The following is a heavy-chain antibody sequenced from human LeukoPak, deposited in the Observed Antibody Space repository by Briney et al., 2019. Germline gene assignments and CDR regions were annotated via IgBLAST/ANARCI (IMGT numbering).Heavy chain of an antibody. CDR1: GFSFSSYG. CDR2: ISYDGSNK. Sequence: GRSLRLSCAASGFSFSSYGMHWVRQAPGKGLGWGAVISYDGSNKYYADSVKGRFTISRDNSKNTLYLQMNSLRAEDTAVYYCARSGYYYDSSGYSRVMDYWGQGTLVTVSS. D-gene: IGHD3-22*01. V-gene: IGHV3-30*04. CDR3: ARSGYYYDSSGYSRVMDY. J-gene: IGHJ4*02.